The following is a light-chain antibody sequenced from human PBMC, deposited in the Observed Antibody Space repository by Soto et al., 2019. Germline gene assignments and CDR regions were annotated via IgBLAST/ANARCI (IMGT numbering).Light chain of an antibody. Sequence: AIRMTQSPSSFSASIGDNVTMSCRASQGITGYLAWYQQKPGKAPELLIYDASTLQSGVPSRFSGRGSGTDFTLTISGLQSEDFATYYCEQYYSYPPPTFGGGTKVEIK. CDR1: QGITGY. CDR2: DAS. J-gene: IGKJ4*01. CDR3: EQYYSYPPPT. V-gene: IGKV1-8*01.